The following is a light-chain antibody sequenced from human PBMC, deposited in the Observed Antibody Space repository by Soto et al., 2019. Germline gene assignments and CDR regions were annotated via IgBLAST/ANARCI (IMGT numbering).Light chain of an antibody. V-gene: IGKV1-5*03. CDR2: KAS. CDR3: QQYGDNSPWT. Sequence: DIQVTQSPSTLSASVGDRVTINCRASQSINDWLAWYQQKSGKAPKVLIYKASSLESGVPSRFSGSGSGTEFTLTISSLQSEDFATYYCQQYGDNSPWTFGQGTKVEIK. CDR1: QSINDW. J-gene: IGKJ1*01.